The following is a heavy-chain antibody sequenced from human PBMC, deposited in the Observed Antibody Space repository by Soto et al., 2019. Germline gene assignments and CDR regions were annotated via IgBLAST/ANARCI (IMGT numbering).Heavy chain of an antibody. CDR3: AKDGAPRYCSRSSCHPAGAY. CDR2: ISFDGSHK. J-gene: IGHJ4*02. V-gene: IGHV3-30*18. D-gene: IGHD2-15*01. Sequence: HPGGSLRLSCAGSGFTFSNYGLHWVRQAPGKGLDWVSFISFDGSHKYYADSVKGRFTIPRDNSNNMLYLQMDSLTTEDTAVYYCAKDGAPRYCSRSSCHPAGAYWGQGTLVTVSS. CDR1: GFTFSNYG.